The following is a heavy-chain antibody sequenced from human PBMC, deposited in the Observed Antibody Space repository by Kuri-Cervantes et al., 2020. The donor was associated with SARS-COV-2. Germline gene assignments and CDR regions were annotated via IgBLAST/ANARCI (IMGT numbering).Heavy chain of an antibody. CDR1: GGTFSSYA. CDR3: ARGDIVVVSRPYYYMDV. CDR2: IIPILGTA. D-gene: IGHD2-2*01. V-gene: IGHV1-69*04. J-gene: IGHJ6*03. Sequence: SVKVSCKASGGTFSSYAISWVRQAPGQGLEWMGRIIPILGTANYAQKSQGRVTITADKSTCTAYMELSSLRSEDTAVYYCARGDIVVVSRPYYYMDVWGKGTTVTVSS.